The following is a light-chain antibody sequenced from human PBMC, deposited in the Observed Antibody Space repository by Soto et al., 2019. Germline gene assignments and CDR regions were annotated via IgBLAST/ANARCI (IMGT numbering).Light chain of an antibody. J-gene: IGLJ1*01. V-gene: IGLV1-51*01. CDR1: SSNIGGNS. CDR2: DDD. Sequence: QSVMTQPPSVSAAPGQRVTISCSGSSSNIGGNSVSWYQQLPGTAPKLLIYDDDKRPSGIPDRFSGSKSGTSATLGITGFQTGDEADYYCGSSDSSLRAYVFGTGTKLTVL. CDR3: GSSDSSLRAYV.